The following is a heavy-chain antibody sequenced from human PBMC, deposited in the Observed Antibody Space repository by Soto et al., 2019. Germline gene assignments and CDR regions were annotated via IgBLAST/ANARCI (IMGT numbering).Heavy chain of an antibody. CDR2: IYYSGST. D-gene: IGHD4-4*01. V-gene: IGHV4-31*02. CDR1: GGSISSGGYY. Sequence: SETLSLTCTVSGGSISSGGYYWSWIRQHPGKGLEWIGYIYYSGSTYYNPSLKSRVTVSVDTSKNQCSLTLTSVTAADTAVYYWARGTDYTQIASDHYGLDVWGQWTTVTVSS. J-gene: IGHJ6*02. CDR3: ARGTDYTQIASDHYGLDV.